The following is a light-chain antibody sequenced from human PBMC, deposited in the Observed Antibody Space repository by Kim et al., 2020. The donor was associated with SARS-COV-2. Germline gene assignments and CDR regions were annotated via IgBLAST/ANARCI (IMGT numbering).Light chain of an antibody. J-gene: IGKJ2*01. CDR3: LQYDNLPYT. CDR1: QDITDY. Sequence: DIQMTQSPSSLSASVGDRVTITCQASQDITDYLNWYQQKPGKVPQLLIYRASILETGVPSRFSGSGSGTDFTFTISSLQAEDIATYSCLQYDNLPYTFGQGTKLEIK. CDR2: RAS. V-gene: IGKV1-33*01.